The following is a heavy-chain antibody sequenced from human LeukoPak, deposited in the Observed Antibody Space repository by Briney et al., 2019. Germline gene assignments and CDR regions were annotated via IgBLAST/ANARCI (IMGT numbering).Heavy chain of an antibody. Sequence: SETLSLTCTVSGGSISSYYWSWIRQPAGKGLEWIGRIYTSGSTNYNPSLKSRVTMSVDTSKNQFSLKLSSVTAADTAVYYCARGGGDCSSTSCYSAFQHWGQGTLVTVSS. CDR2: IYTSGST. CDR3: ARGGGDCSSTSCYSAFQH. D-gene: IGHD2-2*02. V-gene: IGHV4-4*07. J-gene: IGHJ1*01. CDR1: GGSISSYY.